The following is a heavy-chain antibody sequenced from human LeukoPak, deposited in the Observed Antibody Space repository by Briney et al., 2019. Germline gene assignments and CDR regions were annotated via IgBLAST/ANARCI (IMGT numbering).Heavy chain of an antibody. CDR1: GFTFSGSA. V-gene: IGHV3-73*01. CDR2: IRSKADSYAT. J-gene: IGHJ4*02. CDR3: TRPSYDSSVSGVVY. Sequence: GGSLRLSCATSGFTFSGSAIHWVRQASGKGLEWVGRIRSKADSYATTDVASVRGRFSISRDDSKNTAYLQMNSLKTEDTAVYYCTRPSYDSSVSGVVYWGQGTLVTVSS. D-gene: IGHD3-22*01.